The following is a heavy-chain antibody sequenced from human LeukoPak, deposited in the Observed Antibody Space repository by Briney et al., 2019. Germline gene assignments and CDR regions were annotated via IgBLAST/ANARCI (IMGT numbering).Heavy chain of an antibody. Sequence: PGGSLRLSCAASGFIFSSHGMNWVRQAPGKGLEWVSGISPSGDITYYADSVKGRFTISRDNSKNTLYLQMNSLRAEDTAVYYCARDSVGPFRRSPTNAFDVWGQGTMVTVSS. CDR2: ISPSGDIT. J-gene: IGHJ3*01. CDR1: GFIFSSHG. D-gene: IGHD4-23*01. V-gene: IGHV3-23*01. CDR3: ARDSVGPFRRSPTNAFDV.